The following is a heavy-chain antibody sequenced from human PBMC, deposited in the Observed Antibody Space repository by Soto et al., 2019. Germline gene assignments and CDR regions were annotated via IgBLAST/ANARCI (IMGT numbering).Heavy chain of an antibody. J-gene: IGHJ2*01. D-gene: IGHD2-15*01. Sequence: EVQLVESGGGLVQPGGSLRLSGAASGFTFSSYSMNWVRQAPGKGLEWVSYISSSSSTIYYADSVKGRFTISRDNAKNSLHLQMTSLRAEDTAVYYCARAVVVAATLWWYFDLWGRGTLVTVSS. CDR2: ISSSSSTI. V-gene: IGHV3-48*01. CDR3: ARAVVVAATLWWYFDL. CDR1: GFTFSSYS.